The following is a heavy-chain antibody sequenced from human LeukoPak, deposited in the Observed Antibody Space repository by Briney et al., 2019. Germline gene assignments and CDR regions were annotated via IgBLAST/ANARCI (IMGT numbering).Heavy chain of an antibody. V-gene: IGHV3-7*01. D-gene: IGHD6-19*01. CDR2: IKQDGSEK. CDR3: ARVGGWPLDAFDI. CDR1: GFTFSSYG. J-gene: IGHJ3*02. Sequence: GGSLRLSCAASGFTFSSYGMHWVRQAPGKGLEWVANIKQDGSEKYYVDSVKGRFTISRDNAKNSLYLQMNSLRAEDTAVYYCARVGGWPLDAFDIWGQGTMVTVSS.